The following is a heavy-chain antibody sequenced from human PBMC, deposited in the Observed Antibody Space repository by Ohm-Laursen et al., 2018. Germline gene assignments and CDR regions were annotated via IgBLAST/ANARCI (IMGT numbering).Heavy chain of an antibody. CDR1: GFTFSSYG. CDR3: AKTAYCGGDCYPWAFDI. D-gene: IGHD2-21*02. Sequence: SLRLSCSASGFTFSSYGMHWVRQAPGKGLEWVALISYDESDEYYADSVKGRFTISRDNSKNTLYLQMNSLRAEDTAVYYCAKTAYCGGDCYPWAFDIWGQGTMVTVSS. CDR2: ISYDESDE. J-gene: IGHJ3*02. V-gene: IGHV3-30*18.